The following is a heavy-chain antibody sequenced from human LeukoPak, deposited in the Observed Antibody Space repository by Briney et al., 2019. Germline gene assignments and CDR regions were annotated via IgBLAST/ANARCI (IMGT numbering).Heavy chain of an antibody. J-gene: IGHJ4*02. CDR3: ARGSQIGYSNYFFDY. CDR1: GFSFSIYS. CDR2: ISTSSSTI. D-gene: IGHD4-11*01. Sequence: GGSLRLSCAASGFSFSIYSMNWVRQAPGKGLEWVSYISTSSSTIFYADSVKGRITVSRDNAKNSLYLQMNSLRAEVTAVYYCARGSQIGYSNYFFDYWGQGTLVTVSS. V-gene: IGHV3-48*04.